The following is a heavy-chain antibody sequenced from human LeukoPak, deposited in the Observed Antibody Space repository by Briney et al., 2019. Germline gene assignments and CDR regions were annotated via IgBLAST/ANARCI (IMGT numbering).Heavy chain of an antibody. CDR3: AKSPGTYSYFYAMDV. J-gene: IGHJ6*02. CDR2: VYTGGKT. V-gene: IGHV3-66*01. Sequence: GGSLRLSCAPSGFTVSGNYMSWVRQAPGKGLEWVSVVYTGGKTYYADSVKGRFTISRDNSKNTLYLQMNSLGVEDTAVYYCAKSPGTYSYFYAMDVWGQGTTVTVSS. D-gene: IGHD1-26*01. CDR1: GFTVSGNY.